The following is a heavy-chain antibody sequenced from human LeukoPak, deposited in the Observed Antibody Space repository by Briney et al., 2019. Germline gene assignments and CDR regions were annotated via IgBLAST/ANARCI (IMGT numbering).Heavy chain of an antibody. Sequence: GGSLRLSCAASGFTFSSYAMSWVRQAPGKGLEWVSAISGSGGSTYYADSVKGRLTISRDNSKNTLYLQMNSLRAEDTAVYYCAKVGGKIAAAGNWFDPWGQGTLVTVSS. CDR3: AKVGGKIAAAGNWFDP. CDR1: GFTFSSYA. CDR2: ISGSGGST. V-gene: IGHV3-23*01. D-gene: IGHD6-13*01. J-gene: IGHJ5*02.